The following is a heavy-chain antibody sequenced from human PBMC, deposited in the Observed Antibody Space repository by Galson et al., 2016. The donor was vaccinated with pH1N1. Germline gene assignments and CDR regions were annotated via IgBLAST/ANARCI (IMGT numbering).Heavy chain of an antibody. CDR2: ISYNGHDE. CDR1: GFKFDTFA. D-gene: IGHD1-26*01. Sequence: SLRLSCAASGFKFDTFALHWVRRTPGKGLEWVAFISYNGHDESYADSLKGRFTVSRDNSKNRLNLYMNSLRPDDTGLYYCAREGWSYGDTYYNGMDVWGQGTTVTVSS. J-gene: IGHJ6*02. V-gene: IGHV3-30*03. CDR3: AREGWSYGDTYYNGMDV.